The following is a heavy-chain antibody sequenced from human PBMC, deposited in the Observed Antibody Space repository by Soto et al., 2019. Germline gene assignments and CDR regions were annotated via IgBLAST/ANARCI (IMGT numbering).Heavy chain of an antibody. Sequence: QVQLVESGGGVVQPGRSLRLSCAASGFTFSSYGMHWVRQAPGKGLEWVAVISYDGSNKYYADSVKGRFTISRDNSKNTLYLQMNSLRAEDTAVYYCARTDSRSWYLGDAFDIWGQGTLVNVSS. J-gene: IGHJ3*02. D-gene: IGHD6-13*01. CDR2: ISYDGSNK. CDR1: GFTFSSYG. V-gene: IGHV3-30*03. CDR3: ARTDSRSWYLGDAFDI.